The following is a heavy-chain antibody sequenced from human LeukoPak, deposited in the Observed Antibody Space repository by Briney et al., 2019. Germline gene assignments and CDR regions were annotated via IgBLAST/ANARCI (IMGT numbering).Heavy chain of an antibody. CDR3: ALNRDGYGYGDFDY. D-gene: IGHD5-24*01. CDR1: GFSLSTSGVG. J-gene: IGHJ4*02. CDR2: IYWDDDK. Sequence: SGPTLVNPTQTLTLTCTFSGFSLSTSGVGVGWIRQPPGKALEWLALIYWDDDKRYSPSLKSRLTITKDTSKNQVVLTMTNMDPVDAATYYCALNRDGYGYGDFDYWGQGTLVTVSS. V-gene: IGHV2-5*02.